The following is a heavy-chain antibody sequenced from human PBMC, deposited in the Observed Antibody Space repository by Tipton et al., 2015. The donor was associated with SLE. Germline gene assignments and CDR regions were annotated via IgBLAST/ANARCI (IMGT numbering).Heavy chain of an antibody. V-gene: IGHV4-59*01. Sequence: GLVKPSETLSLTCTVSGGSIRSYYWSWIRQPPGKGLESIGYIYSSGSSNYNPSLKSRVTISVDTSKNQFSLKLSSVTAADTAVYYCARIVTGGGQIYYYYYMDGWGKGTTVTVSS. CDR1: GGSIRSYY. CDR2: IYSSGSS. D-gene: IGHD1-14*01. J-gene: IGHJ6*03. CDR3: ARIVTGGGQIYYYYYMDG.